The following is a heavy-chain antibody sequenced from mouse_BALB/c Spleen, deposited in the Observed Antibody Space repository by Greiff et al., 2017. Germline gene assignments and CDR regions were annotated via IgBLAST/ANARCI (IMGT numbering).Heavy chain of an antibody. V-gene: IGHV14-3*02. CDR3: ARRELLLYYYAMDY. Sequence: VQLQQSGAELVKPGASVKMSCTASGFNIKDTYMHWVKQSPEQGLEWIGRIDPENGNTKYDPKFQGKATITADTSSNTVYLQRSSLTSEDTAVYYGARRELLLYYYAMDYWGQGTSVTVSS. D-gene: IGHD2-12*01. J-gene: IGHJ4*01. CDR1: GFNIKDTY. CDR2: IDPENGNT.